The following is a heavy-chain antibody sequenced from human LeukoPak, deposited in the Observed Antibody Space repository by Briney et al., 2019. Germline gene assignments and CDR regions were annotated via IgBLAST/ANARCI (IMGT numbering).Heavy chain of an antibody. Sequence: PGGSLRLSCAASGFTFSSYGMHWVRQAPGKGLEWVAVISYDGSNKYYADSVKGRFTISRDNSKNTLYLRMNSLRAEDTAVYYCAKDPSSSSWYFYYYYGMDVWGQGTTVTVSS. CDR2: ISYDGSNK. CDR1: GFTFSSYG. CDR3: AKDPSSSSWYFYYYYGMDV. D-gene: IGHD6-13*01. V-gene: IGHV3-30*18. J-gene: IGHJ6*02.